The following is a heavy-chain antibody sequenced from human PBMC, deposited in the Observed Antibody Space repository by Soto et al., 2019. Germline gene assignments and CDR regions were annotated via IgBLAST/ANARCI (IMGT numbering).Heavy chain of an antibody. J-gene: IGHJ4*02. CDR3: ARGPLGYCSGGSCWLDY. CDR1: GYTFTSYA. V-gene: IGHV1-3*01. CDR2: INAGNGNT. D-gene: IGHD2-15*01. Sequence: ASVKVSCKASGYTFTSYAMHCVRQAPGQRLEWMGWINAGNGNTKYSQKFQGRVTITRDTSASTAYMELSSLRSEDTAVYYCARGPLGYCSGGSCWLDYWGQGTLVTVSS.